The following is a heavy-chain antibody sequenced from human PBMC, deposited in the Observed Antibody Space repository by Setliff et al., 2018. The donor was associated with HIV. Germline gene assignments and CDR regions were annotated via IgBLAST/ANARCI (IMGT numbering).Heavy chain of an antibody. D-gene: IGHD3-3*01. J-gene: IGHJ5*02. CDR2: SGNGGII. CDR1: GFPFSAYA. Sequence: PGGSLRLSCEASGFPFSAYAFSWVRQAPGKGLEWVSTSGNGGIIVYTDSVKGRFTMSRDNSKNTLFLVLTSLRPEDTAVYYCAKTREINNFWSGIDYSLWFDPWGHGTLVTVSS. CDR3: AKTREINNFWSGIDYSLWFDP. V-gene: IGHV3-23*01.